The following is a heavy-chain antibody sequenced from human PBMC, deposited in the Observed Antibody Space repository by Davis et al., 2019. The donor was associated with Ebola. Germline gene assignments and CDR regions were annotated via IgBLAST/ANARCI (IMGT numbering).Heavy chain of an antibody. CDR1: GFTFSRHR. D-gene: IGHD3-3*01. V-gene: IGHV3-33*08. CDR3: AAIYGVRYGMDV. Sequence: GESLKISCAASGFTFSRHRMHWVRKTPGKGLEWMAVIWNEGNKKYYRDSVKGRFAVSRDNSKNTLYLEMSSLRVEDSAVYYCAAIYGVRYGMDVWGQGTTVTVSS. J-gene: IGHJ6*02. CDR2: IWNEGNKK.